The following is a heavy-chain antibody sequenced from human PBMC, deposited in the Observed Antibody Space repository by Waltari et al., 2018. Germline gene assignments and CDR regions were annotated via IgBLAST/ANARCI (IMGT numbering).Heavy chain of an antibody. CDR1: GFLFSNSA. CDR2: ISSIGGST. V-gene: IGHV3-23*01. Sequence: EVQLLQSGGGLVQPGGSLRLSCAASGFLFSNSAMTWVRQAPGKGLEWVSTISSIGGSTYYADSVRGRFTISRDSSKNILYLQMNSLKDEDTAVYYCANYGSGWLFPFYWGQGTLVTVSS. D-gene: IGHD6-19*01. CDR3: ANYGSGWLFPFY. J-gene: IGHJ4*02.